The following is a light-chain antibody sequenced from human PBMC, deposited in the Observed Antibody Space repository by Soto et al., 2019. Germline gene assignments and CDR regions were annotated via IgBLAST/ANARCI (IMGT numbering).Light chain of an antibody. J-gene: IGLJ1*01. CDR3: CSYAGSSTYV. V-gene: IGLV2-23*01. Sequence: QSALTRPASVSGSAGQSITISCTGTSSDVGSYNLVSWYQQHPGKAPKLMIYEGSKRPSGVSNRFSGSKSGNTASLTISGLQAEDEADYYCCSYAGSSTYVFGTGTKVTVL. CDR1: SSDVGSYNL. CDR2: EGS.